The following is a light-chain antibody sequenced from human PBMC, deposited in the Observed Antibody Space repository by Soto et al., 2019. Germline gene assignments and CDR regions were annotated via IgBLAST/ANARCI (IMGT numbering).Light chain of an antibody. CDR1: SSDVGGYNY. V-gene: IGLV2-14*01. CDR2: EVS. CDR3: SSYTSSSTLV. J-gene: IGLJ1*01. Sequence: LTQPASVSGYPGHSITISCTGTSSDVGGYNYVSWYQQHPGKAPKLMIYEVSNRPSGVSNRFSGSKSGNTASLTISGLQAEDEADYYCSSYTSSSTLVFGTGTKVTVL.